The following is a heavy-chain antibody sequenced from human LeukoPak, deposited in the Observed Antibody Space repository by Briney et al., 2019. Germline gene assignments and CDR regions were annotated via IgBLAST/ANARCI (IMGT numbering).Heavy chain of an antibody. V-gene: IGHV3-53*01. CDR3: AKFLRSGDAFDI. D-gene: IGHD3-16*01. CDR1: GLSVSSNF. CDR2: IYGGGST. Sequence: PGGSLRLSCAATGLSVSSNFMSWVRQAPGKGLEWVSVIYGGGSTYYADSVKGRFTISRDNSKNTLYLQMNSLRAEDTAVYYCAKFLRSGDAFDIWGQGTMVTVSS. J-gene: IGHJ3*02.